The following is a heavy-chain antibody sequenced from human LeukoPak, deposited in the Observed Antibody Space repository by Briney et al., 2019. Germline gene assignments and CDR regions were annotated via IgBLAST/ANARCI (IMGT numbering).Heavy chain of an antibody. CDR3: AREADSGSYLDY. Sequence: SETLSLTCSVSGDSISSGRYHWGWIRQPPGKGLEWIGNIFYSGTTYHYPSLKSRVTLLVDTSKNQFSLNLSSVTAADTAVYYCAREADSGSYLDYWGQGTLVTVSS. J-gene: IGHJ4*02. V-gene: IGHV4-39*07. D-gene: IGHD1-26*01. CDR2: IFYSGTT. CDR1: GDSISSGRYH.